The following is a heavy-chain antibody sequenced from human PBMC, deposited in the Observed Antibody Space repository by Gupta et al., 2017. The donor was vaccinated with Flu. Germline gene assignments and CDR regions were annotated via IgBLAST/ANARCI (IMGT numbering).Heavy chain of an antibody. J-gene: IGHJ6*03. CDR3: ARGLTIFGVVREGYYYYMDV. D-gene: IGHD3-3*01. Sequence: LEWMGWINTNTGNPTYAQGFTGRFVFSLDTSVSTAYLQISSLKAEDTAVYYCARGLTIFGVVREGYYYYMDVWGKGTTVTVSS. V-gene: IGHV7-4-1*02. CDR2: INTNTGNP.